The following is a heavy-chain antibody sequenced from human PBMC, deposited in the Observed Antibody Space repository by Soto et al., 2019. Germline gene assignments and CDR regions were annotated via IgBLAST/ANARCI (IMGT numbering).Heavy chain of an antibody. J-gene: IGHJ6*03. CDR2: IKRDGSTT. CDR3: ARGAINYYHEDV. CDR1: GGSISSGGYY. Sequence: ETLSLTCTVSGGSISSGGYYWSWIRQHPGKGLEWVSRIKRDGSTTNYADSVKGRFTISRDNAKNTLYLEMNSLRVEDTADYYCARGAINYYHEDVWGKGTTVTVSS. V-gene: IGHV3-74*01.